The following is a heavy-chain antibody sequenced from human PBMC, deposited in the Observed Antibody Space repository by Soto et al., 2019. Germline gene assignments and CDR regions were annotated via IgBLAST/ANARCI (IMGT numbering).Heavy chain of an antibody. CDR1: GYTFTSYY. CDR3: ARGSGSSSGGGGVDY. D-gene: IGHD6-6*01. V-gene: IGHV1-46*03. Sequence: QVQLVQSGAEVKKPGASVKVSCKASGYTFTSYYMHWVRQAPGQGLEWMGIINPSGGSTSYAQKFQGRGTMTRDPSTSTVYMGLSSLRSEGTAVYYCARGSGSSSGGGGVDYWGQGTLVTVSS. J-gene: IGHJ4*02. CDR2: INPSGGST.